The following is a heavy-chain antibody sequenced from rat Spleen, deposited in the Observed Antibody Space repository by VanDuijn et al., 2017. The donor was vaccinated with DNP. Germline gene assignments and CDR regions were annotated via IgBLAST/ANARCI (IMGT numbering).Heavy chain of an antibody. V-gene: IGHV2-30*01. CDR2: MWSGGTT. D-gene: IGHD1-11*01. CDR1: GLSLTSYH. J-gene: IGHJ3*01. Sequence: QVQLKESGPGLVQPSQTLSLACTVSGLSLTSYHVHWVRQPSGKGLEWMGVMWSGGTTAPSVLCAPYSESYLKGVQCEVQLVESGGDLVQPGSGDNWSAYWGQGTLVTVSS. CDR3: WSAY.